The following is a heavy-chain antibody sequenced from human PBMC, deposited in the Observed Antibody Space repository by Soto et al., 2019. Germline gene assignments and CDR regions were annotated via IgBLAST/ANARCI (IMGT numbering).Heavy chain of an antibody. D-gene: IGHD3-9*01. V-gene: IGHV1-46*01. CDR3: ARAAYRSLWFLSH. J-gene: IGHJ4*02. Sequence: ASVKVSCKASGFSFSDYFMHWVRQAPGQGLEWMGIINPSGDRTDYAQKFQGRVTITRDTSTSTAYMELSGLRSDDTGVYYCARAAYRSLWFLSHWAQGTLVTVSS. CDR2: INPSGDRT. CDR1: GFSFSDYF.